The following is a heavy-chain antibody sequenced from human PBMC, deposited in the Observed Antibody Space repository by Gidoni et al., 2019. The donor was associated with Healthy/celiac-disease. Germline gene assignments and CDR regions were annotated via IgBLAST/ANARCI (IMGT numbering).Heavy chain of an antibody. CDR2: ISYDGSNK. J-gene: IGHJ6*03. Sequence: VQLVESGGGVVQPGRYLRLSCAASGFTFSSDGMHWVRQAPGKGREWVAVISYDGSNKYYADSVKGRFTISRDNSKNTLYLQMNSLRAEDTAVYYCAKDLLFYYMDVWGKGTTVTVSS. CDR3: AKDLLFYYMDV. V-gene: IGHV3-30*18. CDR1: GFTFSSDG.